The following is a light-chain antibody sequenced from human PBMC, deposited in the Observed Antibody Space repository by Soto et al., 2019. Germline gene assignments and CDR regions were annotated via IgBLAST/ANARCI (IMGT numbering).Light chain of an antibody. CDR2: EVS. CDR3: SSYVATKSYV. V-gene: IGLV2-8*01. Sequence: QSALTQPPSASGSPGQSVTISCTGTSSVVGGYNYVSWYQQHPGKAPKLLIYEVSKRPSGVPGRFSGSKSGNTASLTVSGLQAEDEADYYCSSYVATKSYVFGTGTKVTVL. CDR1: SSVVGGYNY. J-gene: IGLJ1*01.